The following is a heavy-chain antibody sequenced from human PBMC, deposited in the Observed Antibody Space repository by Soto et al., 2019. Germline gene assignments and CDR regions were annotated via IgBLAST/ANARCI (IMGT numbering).Heavy chain of an antibody. Sequence: ASVKVSCKASGYTFTGCYMQWVRQAPGQGLEWMGWINPNSGGTNYAQKFQGRVTMTRDTSISTAYMGLSRLRSDDTAVYYCHNDIAAHGGYWGQGTLVTVS. CDR3: HNDIAAHGGY. J-gene: IGHJ4*02. D-gene: IGHD6-13*01. CDR1: GYTFTGCY. CDR2: INPNSGGT. V-gene: IGHV1-2*02.